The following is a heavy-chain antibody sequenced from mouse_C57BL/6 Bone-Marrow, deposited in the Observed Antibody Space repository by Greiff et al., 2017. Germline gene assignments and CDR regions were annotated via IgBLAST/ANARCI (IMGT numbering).Heavy chain of an antibody. J-gene: IGHJ2*01. CDR3: ARLYDPYFDY. Sequence: KQSNGKSLEWIGVINPNYGTTSYNQKFKGKATLTVDQSSSTAYMQLNSLTSEDSAVYYCARLYDPYFDYWGQGTTLTVSS. CDR2: INPNYGTT. D-gene: IGHD2-3*01. V-gene: IGHV1-39*01.